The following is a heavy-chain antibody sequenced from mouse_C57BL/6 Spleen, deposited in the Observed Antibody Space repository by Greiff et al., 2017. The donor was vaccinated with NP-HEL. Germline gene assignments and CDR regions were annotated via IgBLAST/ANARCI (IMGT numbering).Heavy chain of an antibody. CDR3: ASWDWLLRDYFDY. D-gene: IGHD2-3*01. V-gene: IGHV1-53*01. CDR2: INPSNGGT. Sequence: QVQLQQPGTELVKPGASVKLSCKASGYTFTSYWMHWVKQRPGQGLEWIGNINPSNGGTNYNEKFKSKATLTVDNSASTAYMQLSSLTSEDSAVYYCASWDWLLRDYFDYWGQGTTLTVSS. CDR1: GYTFTSYW. J-gene: IGHJ2*01.